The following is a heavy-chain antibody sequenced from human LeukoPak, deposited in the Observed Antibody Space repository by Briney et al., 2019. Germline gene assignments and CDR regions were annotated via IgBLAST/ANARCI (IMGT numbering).Heavy chain of an antibody. CDR2: LYSGGDT. V-gene: IGHV3-53*01. D-gene: IGHD2-2*01. CDR3: ARDTSGYCSTSRCYGSWYFDL. J-gene: IGHJ2*01. Sequence: PGGSLRHSCAASGFTVSSNYINWVRQAPGKGLEWVSVLYSGGDTYYADSVKGRFIVSRDNFKNTLYLQMNSLGAEDTAVYYCARDTSGYCSTSRCYGSWYFDLWGRGTLVSVSS. CDR1: GFTVSSNY.